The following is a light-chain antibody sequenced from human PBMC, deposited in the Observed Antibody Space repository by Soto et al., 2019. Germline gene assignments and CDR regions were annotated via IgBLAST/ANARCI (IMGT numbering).Light chain of an antibody. CDR3: QHYVTSLTT. J-gene: IGKJ1*01. Sequence: EIVMTQSPATLSVSPGEIATLSFSASQSISTNLAWYQQKPGQAPRLVIYGASTRATGIPARFSGSGSGTEFTLTITRLEPEDFAVYYCQHYVTSLTTFGQGTKVDIK. V-gene: IGKV3-15*01. CDR2: GAS. CDR1: QSISTN.